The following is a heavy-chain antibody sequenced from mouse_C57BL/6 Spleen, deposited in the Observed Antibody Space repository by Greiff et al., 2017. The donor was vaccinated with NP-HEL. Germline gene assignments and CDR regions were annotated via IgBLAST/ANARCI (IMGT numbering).Heavy chain of an antibody. CDR3: ARRRGYGNWYFDV. D-gene: IGHD2-1*01. CDR1: GYTFTSYW. Sequence: VQLQQPGAELVMPGASVKLSCKASGYTFTSYWMHWVKQRPGQGLEWIGEIDPSDSYNNYNQKFKGKSTLTVDKSSSTAYMQLSSLTSEDSAVYYCARRRGYGNWYFDVWGTGTTVTVSS. V-gene: IGHV1-69*01. J-gene: IGHJ1*03. CDR2: IDPSDSYN.